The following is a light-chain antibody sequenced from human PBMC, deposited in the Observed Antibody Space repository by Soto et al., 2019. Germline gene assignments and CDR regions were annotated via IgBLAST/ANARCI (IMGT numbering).Light chain of an antibody. V-gene: IGKV3-20*01. CDR1: QSVSSSY. CDR2: DAS. J-gene: IGKJ1*01. CDR3: QQYGRTGT. Sequence: EIVLTQSPGTLSLSPGERATLSCRASQSVSSSYLAWYQQKPGQAPRLLIYDASSRATGIPDRFSGSGSGTDFTLTISRLEPEDFAVYYCQQYGRTGTFGQGTKVEIK.